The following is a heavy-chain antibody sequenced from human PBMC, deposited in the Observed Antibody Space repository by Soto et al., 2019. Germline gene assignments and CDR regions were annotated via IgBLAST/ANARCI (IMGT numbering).Heavy chain of an antibody. J-gene: IGHJ4*02. CDR1: GFTFSSYG. D-gene: IGHD2-15*01. CDR3: AKGSTGSCYSSSAY. Sequence: QVQLVESGGGVVQPGRSLRLSCAASGFTFSSYGMHWVRQAPGKGLEWVAVISYDGSNQYYAESVKGRFTISRDNSKNTLYLQMNSLRAEDTALYCCAKGSTGSCYSSSAYWGQGTLLTVSS. CDR2: ISYDGSNQ. V-gene: IGHV3-30*18.